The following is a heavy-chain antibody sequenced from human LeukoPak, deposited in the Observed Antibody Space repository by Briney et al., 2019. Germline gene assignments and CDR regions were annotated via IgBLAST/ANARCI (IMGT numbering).Heavy chain of an antibody. V-gene: IGHV3-9*01. J-gene: IGHJ4*02. Sequence: GRSLRLSCAASGFTFDDYAMHWVRQAPGKGLEWVSGISWNSGSIGYADSVKGRFTISRDNAKNSLYLQMNSLRAEDTALYYCAKENDGAAAGTNFDYWGQGTLVTVSS. CDR3: AKENDGAAAGTNFDY. D-gene: IGHD6-13*01. CDR2: ISWNSGSI. CDR1: GFTFDDYA.